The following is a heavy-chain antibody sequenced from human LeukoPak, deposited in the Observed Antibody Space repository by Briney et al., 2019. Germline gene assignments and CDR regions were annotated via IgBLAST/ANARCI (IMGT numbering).Heavy chain of an antibody. D-gene: IGHD3-16*01. CDR2: ISWNSDSI. CDR1: GFTFDDYA. V-gene: IGHV3-9*01. CDR3: AKGDDYDYVVKGNYFDY. J-gene: IGHJ4*02. Sequence: QAGGSLRLSCAASGFTFDDYAMHWGRQAPGKGLEWLSGISWNSDSIAYADSVTGRFTISRDNAKNSLYLQMNSLRAEDTALYYCAKGDDYDYVVKGNYFDYWGQGTLVTVSS.